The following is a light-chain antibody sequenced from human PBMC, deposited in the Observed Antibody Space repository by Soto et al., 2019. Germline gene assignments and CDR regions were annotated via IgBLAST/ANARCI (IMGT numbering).Light chain of an antibody. V-gene: IGLV2-14*01. CDR1: SSDVGGYNY. Sequence: QSALTQPASVSGSPGQSITISCTGTSSDVGGYNYVSWYQEYPGKAPKLMIYEVSKRPSGVSNRFSGSKSGNTSSMTISWRQADDEAEYYCNSRTSSGSSVFGGGTKITVL. CDR3: NSRTSSGSSV. J-gene: IGLJ2*01. CDR2: EVS.